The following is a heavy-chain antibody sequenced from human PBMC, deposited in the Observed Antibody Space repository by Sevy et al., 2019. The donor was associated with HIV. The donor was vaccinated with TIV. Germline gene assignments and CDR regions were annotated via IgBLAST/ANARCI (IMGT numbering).Heavy chain of an antibody. V-gene: IGHV3-21*01. CDR3: ASPLHYYDSPSAY. CDR1: GFTFSYYN. CDR2: ISSGSSYV. D-gene: IGHD3-22*01. J-gene: IGHJ4*02. Sequence: GGSLRLSCAASGFTFSYYNMNWVRQAPGKGLEWVSSISSGSSYVYHADSVKGRFTITRDNAKNPLYLQMNILRTEATAVYYCASPLHYYDSPSAYWGQGTQVTVSS.